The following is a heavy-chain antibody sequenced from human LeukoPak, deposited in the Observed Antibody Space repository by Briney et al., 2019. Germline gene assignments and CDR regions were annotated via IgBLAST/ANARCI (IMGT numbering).Heavy chain of an antibody. CDR3: ARGSDYYDSSGYYGLDY. D-gene: IGHD3-22*01. J-gene: IGHJ4*02. CDR1: GGSISSGGYY. CDR2: IYYSGST. Sequence: PSQTLSLTCTVSGGSISSGGYYWSWIRQHPGKGLEWIGYIYYSGSTYYNPSLKSRVTISVDTSKNQFPLKLSSVTAADTAVYYCARGSDYYDSSGYYGLDYWGQGTLVTVSS. V-gene: IGHV4-31*03.